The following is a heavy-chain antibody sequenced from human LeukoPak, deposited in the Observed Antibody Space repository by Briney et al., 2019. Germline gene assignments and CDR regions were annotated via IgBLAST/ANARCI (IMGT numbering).Heavy chain of an antibody. Sequence: PSETVSLTCTVSGGSISSYYWSWIRQPPGKGLEWIGYCHYSGSTNYNPSLKSRVTISVDTSKNQFSLNLRSVTAADTAVFYCAREVRYYYGSGSYFDYWGQGTLVTVSS. CDR3: AREVRYYYGSGSYFDY. D-gene: IGHD3-10*01. V-gene: IGHV4-59*12. CDR2: CHYSGST. J-gene: IGHJ4*02. CDR1: GGSISSYY.